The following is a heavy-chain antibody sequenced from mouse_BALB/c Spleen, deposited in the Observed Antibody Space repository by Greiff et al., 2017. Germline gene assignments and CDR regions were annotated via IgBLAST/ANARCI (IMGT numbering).Heavy chain of an antibody. J-gene: IGHJ4*01. CDR2: INPDSSTI. D-gene: IGHD2-4*01. CDR1: GFDFSRYW. Sequence: EVKVVESGGGLVQPGGSLKLSCAASGFDFSRYWMSWVRQAPGKGLEWIGEINPDSSTINYTPSLKDKFIISRDNAKNTLYLQMSKVRSEDTALYYCARRGYDYDWGAMDYWGQGTSVTVSS. V-gene: IGHV4-1*02. CDR3: ARRGYDYDWGAMDY.